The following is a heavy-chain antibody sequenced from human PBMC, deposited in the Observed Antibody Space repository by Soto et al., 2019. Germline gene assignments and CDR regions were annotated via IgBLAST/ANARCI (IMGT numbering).Heavy chain of an antibody. V-gene: IGHV1-18*01. CDR3: ATVLRGVVNWFDP. J-gene: IGHJ5*02. CDR2: IATYNSNR. D-gene: IGHD3-10*01. Sequence: HLVQSGPEVKKPGASITVSCKTSGDTFTNFGLSWVRQAPGQGLEWMGWIATYNSNRNYAQKFQGRLTLTTDTSTSTAYMELKSLRYDDTPVYYCATVLRGVVNWFDPWGQGTLVTVSS. CDR1: GDTFTNFG.